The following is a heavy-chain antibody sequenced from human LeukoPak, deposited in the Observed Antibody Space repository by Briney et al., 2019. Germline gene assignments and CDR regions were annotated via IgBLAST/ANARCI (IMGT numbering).Heavy chain of an antibody. D-gene: IGHD5-12*01. J-gene: IGHJ4*02. V-gene: IGHV1-2*02. Sequence: ASVKVSCKASGYTFTGYYIHWVRQAPGQGLEWMGWINPNYGGTNYAQKFQGRVTMTRDTSISTGYMELSRLRSDDTAVYYCARDALTGYEHFDYWGQGTLVTVSS. CDR2: INPNYGGT. CDR1: GYTFTGYY. CDR3: ARDALTGYEHFDY.